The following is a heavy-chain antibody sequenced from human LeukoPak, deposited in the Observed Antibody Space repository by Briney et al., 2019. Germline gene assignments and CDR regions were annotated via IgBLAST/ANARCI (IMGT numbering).Heavy chain of an antibody. Sequence: PGGSLRLSCAAPGFTFSSVSMNWVRQAPGKGLEWISYISRSGSTIYYADSVKGRVTISRDNAKNSLYLQMNSLRAEDTAVYYCASPGGVYDYVFDYWGQGTLVTVSS. CDR3: ASPGGVYDYVFDY. CDR1: GFTFSSVS. D-gene: IGHD3-16*01. V-gene: IGHV3-48*01. CDR2: ISRSGSTI. J-gene: IGHJ4*02.